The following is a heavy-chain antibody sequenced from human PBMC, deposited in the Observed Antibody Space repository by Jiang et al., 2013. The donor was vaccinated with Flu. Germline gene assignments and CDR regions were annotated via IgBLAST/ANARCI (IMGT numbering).Heavy chain of an antibody. CDR2: IWYDGSNK. J-gene: IGHJ6*02. Sequence: VIWYDGSNKYMQTPXKGRFTISRDNSKNTLYLQMNSLRAEDTAVYYCARSLRFLEWPKPHYYYYGMDVWGQGTTVTVSS. CDR3: ARSLRFLEWPKPHYYYYGMDV. V-gene: IGHV3-33*01. D-gene: IGHD3-3*01.